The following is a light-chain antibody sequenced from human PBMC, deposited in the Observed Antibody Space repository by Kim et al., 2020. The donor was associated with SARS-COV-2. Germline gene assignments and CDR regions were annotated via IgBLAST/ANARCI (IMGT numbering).Light chain of an antibody. CDR1: SSNIGAGYD. V-gene: IGLV1-40*01. J-gene: IGLJ1*01. Sequence: QSVLTQPPSVSGAPGQRVIISCTGSSSNIGAGYDVHWYQQLPGTAPKLLIYGNTNRPSGVPDRFSGSRSGTSASLAITGLQAEDEAHYYCQSYDHSLSDVFGTGTKVTVL. CDR3: QSYDHSLSDV. CDR2: GNT.